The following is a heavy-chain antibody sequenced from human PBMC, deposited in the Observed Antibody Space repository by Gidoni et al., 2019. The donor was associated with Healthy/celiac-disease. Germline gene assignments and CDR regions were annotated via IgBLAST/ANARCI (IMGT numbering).Heavy chain of an antibody. CDR3: ARWAYSSSWYAHDY. CDR1: GGSISSSSYY. J-gene: IGHJ4*02. Sequence: QLQLQESGPGLVKPSETLSLTCTVSGGSISSSSYYWGWIRQPPGKGLEWIGSIYYSGSTYYNPSLKSRVTISVDTSKNQFSLKLSSVTAADTAVYYCARWAYSSSWYAHDYWGQGTLVTVSS. CDR2: IYYSGST. D-gene: IGHD6-13*01. V-gene: IGHV4-39*01.